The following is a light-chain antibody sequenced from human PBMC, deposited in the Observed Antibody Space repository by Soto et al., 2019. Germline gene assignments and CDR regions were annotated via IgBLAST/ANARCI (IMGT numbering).Light chain of an antibody. Sequence: QSGLTQPASVSGSPGQSITISCTGTISDVGGYNYVSWYQQHPGKVPKLVIYEVSNRPSGVSNRFSGSKSGNTASLTISGLQSEDEADYYCSSYTSSGTYVFGTGTKLTVL. CDR2: EVS. J-gene: IGLJ1*01. V-gene: IGLV2-14*01. CDR1: ISDVGGYNY. CDR3: SSYTSSGTYV.